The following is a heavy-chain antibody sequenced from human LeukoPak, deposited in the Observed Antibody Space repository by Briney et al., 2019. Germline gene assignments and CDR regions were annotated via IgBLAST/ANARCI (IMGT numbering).Heavy chain of an antibody. CDR1: GYTFTTYD. CDR3: ARVGGNGWPPAPWFDP. D-gene: IGHD6-19*01. V-gene: IGHV1-3*01. J-gene: IGHJ5*02. CDR2: ISAGNGNT. Sequence: ASVKVSCKTSGYTFTTYDINWVRQAPGQRLEWMGWISAGNGNTKYSQKFQGRVTITRDTSASTAYMELSSLRSEDTAVYYCARVGGNGWPPAPWFDPWGQGTLVTVSS.